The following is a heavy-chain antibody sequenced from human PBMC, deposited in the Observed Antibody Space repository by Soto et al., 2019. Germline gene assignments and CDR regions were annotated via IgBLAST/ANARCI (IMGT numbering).Heavy chain of an antibody. CDR1: GYTFTGYD. Sequence: ASVKVSCKASGYTFTGYDMHWVRQAPGQGLEWMGWINPNSGGTQYAQKFQGRVTMTRDTSISTAYMELSRLRSDDTAVYYCARYTGAAGTWWFDPWGEGTLVTVSS. D-gene: IGHD6-13*01. CDR2: INPNSGGT. V-gene: IGHV1-2*02. CDR3: ARYTGAAGTWWFDP. J-gene: IGHJ5*02.